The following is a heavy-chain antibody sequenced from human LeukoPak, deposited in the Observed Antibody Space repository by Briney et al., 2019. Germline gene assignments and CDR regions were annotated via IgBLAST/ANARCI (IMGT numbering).Heavy chain of an antibody. CDR2: IYYSGSTNYN. CDR1: GGSISNYY. Sequence: PSETLSLTCTVSGGSISNYYWSWLWQPPGKGLEWIGYIYYSGSTNYNNYNPSLKSRVTISVDTSKNQFSLKLSSVTAADTAVYYCARDRASGDAFDIWGQGTMVTVSS. D-gene: IGHD1-1*01. J-gene: IGHJ3*02. V-gene: IGHV4-59*01. CDR3: ARDRASGDAFDI.